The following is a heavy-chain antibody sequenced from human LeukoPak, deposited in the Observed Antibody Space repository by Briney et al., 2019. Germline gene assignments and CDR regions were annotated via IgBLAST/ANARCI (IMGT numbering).Heavy chain of an antibody. J-gene: IGHJ5*02. Sequence: ASVKVSCKASGYTFTSYAMNWVRQAPGQGLEWMGWINTNTGNPTYAQGFTGRFVFSLDTSVSTAYLQISSLKAEDTAVYYCARVNWNYNLPGNWFDPWGQGTLVTVSS. V-gene: IGHV7-4-1*02. CDR2: INTNTGNP. CDR3: ARVNWNYNLPGNWFDP. D-gene: IGHD1-7*01. CDR1: GYTFTSYA.